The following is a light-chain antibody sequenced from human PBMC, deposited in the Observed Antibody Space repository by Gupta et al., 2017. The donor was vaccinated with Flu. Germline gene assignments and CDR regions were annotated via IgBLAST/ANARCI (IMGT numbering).Light chain of an antibody. CDR3: QAWDSSPLRV. J-gene: IGLJ3*02. Sequence: SYELPQPPSVSVSPGQTASITCSGDKLGNKYTCWYQQKPGQSPVLVIYEDNKRPSGIPERFSGSNSGNTATLTISGTQAMDEADYYCQAWDSSPLRVFGGGTKLTVL. CDR2: EDN. CDR1: KLGNKY. V-gene: IGLV3-1*01.